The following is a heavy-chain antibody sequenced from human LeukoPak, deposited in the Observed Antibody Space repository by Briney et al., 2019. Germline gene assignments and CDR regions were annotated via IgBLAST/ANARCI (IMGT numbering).Heavy chain of an antibody. Sequence: GASVKVSCKASGYTFTSYGISWVRQAPGQGLEWMGWISAYNGNTNYAQNLQGRVTMATDTSTSTAYMELRSLRSDDTAVYYCARDVGYCSSTSCYYWFDPWGQGTLVTVSS. D-gene: IGHD2-2*01. CDR3: ARDVGYCSSTSCYYWFDP. V-gene: IGHV1-18*01. CDR2: ISAYNGNT. CDR1: GYTFTSYG. J-gene: IGHJ5*02.